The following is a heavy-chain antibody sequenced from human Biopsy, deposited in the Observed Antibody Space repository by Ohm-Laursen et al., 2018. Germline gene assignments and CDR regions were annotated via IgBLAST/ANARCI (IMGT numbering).Heavy chain of an antibody. V-gene: IGHV3-23*01. CDR2: ISGSDHSR. J-gene: IGHJ4*02. CDR3: ARDLDHYDANADSGDYDY. CDR1: RFTFSTYS. D-gene: IGHD4/OR15-4a*01. Sequence: SLRLSCAASRFTFSTYSMTWVRQAPGKGLEWVSTISGSDHSRSYADSVKGRFTISRDNSKSTLFLQMNSLRAEDTAVYFCARDLDHYDANADSGDYDYWGQGTLVSVSS.